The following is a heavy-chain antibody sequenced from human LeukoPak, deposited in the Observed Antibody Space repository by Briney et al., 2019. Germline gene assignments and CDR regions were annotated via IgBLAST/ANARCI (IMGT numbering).Heavy chain of an antibody. CDR3: ARDSRYDEGY. J-gene: IGHJ4*02. V-gene: IGHV1-18*01. Sequence: GASVRVSCTASGYTFTSYGISWVRQAPGQGLEWMAWINPYNGKTNYVQTVQGRFTITTDTSTSTAYMELSSLRADDTAVYYCARDSRYDEGYWGQGTLVSVSS. CDR2: INPYNGKT. D-gene: IGHD5-12*01. CDR1: GYTFTSYG.